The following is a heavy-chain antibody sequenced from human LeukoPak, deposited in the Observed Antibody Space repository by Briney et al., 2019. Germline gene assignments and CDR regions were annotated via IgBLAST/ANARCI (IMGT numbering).Heavy chain of an antibody. CDR1: GFSFGDYA. CDR3: TGGVDYYYYGMDV. Sequence: GGSLRLSCTVSGFSFGDYAMSWFRQAPGKGLEWVGFIRSKAYGGTTEYAASVKGRFTISRDDSKSIAYLQMNSLKTEDTAVYYCTGGVDYYYYGMDVWGQGTTVTVSS. J-gene: IGHJ6*02. D-gene: IGHD2-15*01. CDR2: IRSKAYGGTT. V-gene: IGHV3-49*03.